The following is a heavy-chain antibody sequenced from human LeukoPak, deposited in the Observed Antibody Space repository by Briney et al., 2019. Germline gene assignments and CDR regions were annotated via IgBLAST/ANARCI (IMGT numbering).Heavy chain of an antibody. V-gene: IGHV3-43*02. D-gene: IGHD5-12*01. J-gene: IGHJ4*02. CDR1: GFTFDDYA. Sequence: GGSLRLSCAASGFTFDDYAMHWVRQAPGKGLEWVSLISGDGGSTYYADSVKGRFTISRDNSKNSLYLQMNSLRTEDTALYYCAKDGDGYSGYVKFDYWGQGTLVTVSS. CDR3: AKDGDGYSGYVKFDY. CDR2: ISGDGGST.